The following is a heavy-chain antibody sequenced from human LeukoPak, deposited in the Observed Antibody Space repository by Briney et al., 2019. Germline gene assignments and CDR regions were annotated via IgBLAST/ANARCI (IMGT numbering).Heavy chain of an antibody. D-gene: IGHD6-6*01. V-gene: IGHV4-34*01. J-gene: IGHJ4*02. CDR3: ARPSIDGHYFDY. CDR2: INHSGST. CDR1: GGSFSGYY. Sequence: PSETLSLTCAVYGGSFSGYYWSWIRQPPGKGLEWIGEINHSGSTYYNPSLKSRVTISVDTSKNQFSLKLSSVTAADTAVYYCARPSIDGHYFDYWGQGTLVTVSS.